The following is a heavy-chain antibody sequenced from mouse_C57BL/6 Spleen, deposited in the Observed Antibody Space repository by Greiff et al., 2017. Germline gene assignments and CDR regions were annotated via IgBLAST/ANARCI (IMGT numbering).Heavy chain of an antibody. J-gene: IGHJ4*01. CDR1: GFNIKDYY. CDR3: ASSYYYGSSYAMGY. D-gene: IGHD1-1*01. CDR2: IDHEDGEN. Sequence: VQLQQSGAELVQPGASVKLSCTASGFNIKDYYMHWVKQRPEQGLEWIGRIDHEDGENKYAPKFQGKAPITAYTSYNTAYLQLSSLTSEATAFYYCASSYYYGSSYAMGYWGKGTSVTVAS. V-gene: IGHV14-2*01.